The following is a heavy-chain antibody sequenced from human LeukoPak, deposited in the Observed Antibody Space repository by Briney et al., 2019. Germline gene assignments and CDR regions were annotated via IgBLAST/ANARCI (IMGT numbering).Heavy chain of an antibody. CDR1: GFTFSSYG. J-gene: IGHJ3*02. CDR3: ANLIGGYYDRSGKSGAFDI. D-gene: IGHD3-22*01. CDR2: ISGSGVST. Sequence: GGTLRLSCAASGFTFSSYGMSWVRQAPGKGLEWVSAISGSGVSTYYADSVKGRFTISRDNSKNTLYLQMNSLRAEDTAVYYCANLIGGYYDRSGKSGAFDIWGQGTMVTVSS. V-gene: IGHV3-23*01.